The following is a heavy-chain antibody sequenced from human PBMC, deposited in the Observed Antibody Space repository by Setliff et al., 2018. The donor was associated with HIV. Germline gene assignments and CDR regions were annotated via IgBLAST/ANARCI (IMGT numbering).Heavy chain of an antibody. Sequence: PSETLSLTCTVSGGSISNYYWSWIRQPPGKGLEWIGYIYIYNSGSTNYNPSLTSRVTISADTSRNQFSLKLTSVTAADTAIYYCARGVNFDYWGQGTQVTVSS. CDR2: IYIYNSGST. CDR1: GGSISNYY. V-gene: IGHV4-59*01. D-gene: IGHD3-3*01. J-gene: IGHJ4*02. CDR3: ARGVNFDY.